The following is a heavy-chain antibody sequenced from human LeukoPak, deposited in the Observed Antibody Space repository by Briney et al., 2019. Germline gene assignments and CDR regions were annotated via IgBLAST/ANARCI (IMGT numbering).Heavy chain of an antibody. Sequence: ASVKVSCKVSGYTLTELSMHWVRQAPGKGLEWMGRFDPEDGETIYAQKFQGRVTMTADTSTDTVYMELSSLRSEDTAVYYCATEGKMVRGVYTDYWGQGTLVTVSS. CDR3: ATEGKMVRGVYTDY. V-gene: IGHV1-24*01. J-gene: IGHJ4*02. CDR2: FDPEDGET. D-gene: IGHD3-10*01. CDR1: GYTLTELS.